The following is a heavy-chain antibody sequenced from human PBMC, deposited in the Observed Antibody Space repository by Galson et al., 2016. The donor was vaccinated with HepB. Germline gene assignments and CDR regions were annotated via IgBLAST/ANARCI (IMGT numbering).Heavy chain of an antibody. J-gene: IGHJ4*02. D-gene: IGHD1-14*01. CDR1: GYTFSEYY. V-gene: IGHV1-69-2*01. CDR2: IDPSDGET. Sequence: VKVSCKVSGYTFSEYYFHWVQQAPGKGLQWMGLIDPSDGETIYAEKFQGRITITADTSTDTAYVELSSLRSDDTAVYYCATGITGGDASPKIWGQGTLVTVST. CDR3: ATGITGGDASPKI.